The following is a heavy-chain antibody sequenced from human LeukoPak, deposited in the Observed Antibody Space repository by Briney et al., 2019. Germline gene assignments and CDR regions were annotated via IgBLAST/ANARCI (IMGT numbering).Heavy chain of an antibody. Sequence: GESLKISCKGSGYSFTSYWIGWVRQMPGKGLEWMGIIYPGDSDTRYSPSVQGQVTISADKSISTAYLQWSSLKASNTAMYYCARLLAAAGRAVNWFDPWGQGTLVTVSS. V-gene: IGHV5-51*01. CDR1: GYSFTSYW. D-gene: IGHD6-13*01. CDR2: IYPGDSDT. J-gene: IGHJ5*02. CDR3: ARLLAAAGRAVNWFDP.